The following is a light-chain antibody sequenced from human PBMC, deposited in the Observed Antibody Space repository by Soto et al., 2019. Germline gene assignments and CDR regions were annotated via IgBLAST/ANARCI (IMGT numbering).Light chain of an antibody. CDR3: SSYTTRSSYV. V-gene: IGLV2-14*01. J-gene: IGLJ1*01. Sequence: QSALTQPASVSGSPGQSITISCTGTSSDVGAYNYVSWYQQHPGKAPKLMIWDVYNRPSGVSHRFSGSKSGNTASLTIFGLQAKDEADYYCSSYTTRSSYVFGTGTKVTVL. CDR2: DVY. CDR1: SSDVGAYNY.